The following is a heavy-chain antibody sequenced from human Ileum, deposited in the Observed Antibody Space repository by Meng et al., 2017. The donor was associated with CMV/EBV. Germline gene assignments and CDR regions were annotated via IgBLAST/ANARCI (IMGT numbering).Heavy chain of an antibody. CDR3: AREEGEQLVFYYYYGMDV. V-gene: IGHV3-7*01. CDR2: IKQDGSEK. CDR1: GFTFSSYW. D-gene: IGHD6-6*01. J-gene: IGHJ6*02. Sequence: GESLKISCAASGFTFSSYWMSWVHQAPGKGLEWVANIKQDGSEKYYVDSVKGRFTISRDNAKNSLYLQMNSLRAEDTAVYYCAREEGEQLVFYYYYGMDVWGQGTTVTVSS.